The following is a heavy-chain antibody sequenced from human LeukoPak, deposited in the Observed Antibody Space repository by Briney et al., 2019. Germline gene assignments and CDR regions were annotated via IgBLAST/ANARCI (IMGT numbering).Heavy chain of an antibody. D-gene: IGHD6-19*01. J-gene: IGHJ4*02. Sequence: GESLKISCKGSGYSFTSYWIGWVRQIPGKGLEWMGNIYPGDSDTRYSPSFQGQVTISADKSISTAYLQWSSLKASDTAMYYCARTYNSAWRGTFDFWGQGTLVTVSS. CDR1: GYSFTSYW. CDR2: IYPGDSDT. V-gene: IGHV5-51*01. CDR3: ARTYNSAWRGTFDF.